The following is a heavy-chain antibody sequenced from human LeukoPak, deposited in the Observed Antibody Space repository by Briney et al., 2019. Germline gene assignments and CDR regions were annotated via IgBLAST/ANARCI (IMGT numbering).Heavy chain of an antibody. CDR1: GFTVSSNY. Sequence: PGGSLRLSCAVSGFTVSSNYMGSGRQAPGKGQECVSVIYSSGSTYYADAVNGRFTISRDNSKNTLYLQMNSLRAEDTAVYYCARDHSLELAYCGGDCPPDAFDIWGQGTMVTVSS. CDR2: IYSSGST. V-gene: IGHV3-53*01. J-gene: IGHJ3*02. D-gene: IGHD2-21*02. CDR3: ARDHSLELAYCGGDCPPDAFDI.